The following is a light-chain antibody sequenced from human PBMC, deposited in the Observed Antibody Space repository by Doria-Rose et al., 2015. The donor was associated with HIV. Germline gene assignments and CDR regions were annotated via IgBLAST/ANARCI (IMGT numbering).Light chain of an antibody. V-gene: IGKV4-1*01. CDR1: QSLLYTSKNY. CDR2: CAS. CDR3: QQYYDTPS. J-gene: IGKJ3*01. Sequence: TQSPESLGMSLGERATLNCESNQSLLYTSKNYLAWYQQKPGQPPNLLIYCASTRQSGVPARFSGSESGTDFTLAISSLEAEDVAVYYCQQYYDTPSFGPGTTVDIK.